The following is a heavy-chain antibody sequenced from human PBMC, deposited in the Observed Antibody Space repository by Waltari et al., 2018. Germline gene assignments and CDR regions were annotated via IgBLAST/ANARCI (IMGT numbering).Heavy chain of an antibody. CDR2: FYSGGTT. D-gene: IGHD3-10*01. Sequence: EVQLVEAGGALIQPGGSLRLSCTVSDYTVITTYMTWVRQPPGKGLEWVSVFYSGGTTYYADSVKGRFTISRDDRKNTLYLQMNSLRAEDAAVYYCARWNPYYVAFDMWGQGTMVTVSS. CDR3: ARWNPYYVAFDM. CDR1: DYTVITTY. J-gene: IGHJ3*02. V-gene: IGHV3-53*01.